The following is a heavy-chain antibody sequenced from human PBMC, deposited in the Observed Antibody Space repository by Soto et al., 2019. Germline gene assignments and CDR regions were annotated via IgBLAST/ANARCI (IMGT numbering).Heavy chain of an antibody. J-gene: IGHJ5*02. CDR3: ASGFDSDGLFNGGHP. D-gene: IGHD3-22*01. CDR2: ILHIGST. Sequence: VQLQESGPGLVKPSGTLSLTCTVSGGSISTTNWWSWVRQSPGKGLEWIGEILHIGSTNYNPSLKSRVTLSIDKPKNQFSLRLSSVTAADTAVYYCASGFDSDGLFNGGHPWGQGTLVSVSS. V-gene: IGHV4-4*02. CDR1: GGSISTTNW.